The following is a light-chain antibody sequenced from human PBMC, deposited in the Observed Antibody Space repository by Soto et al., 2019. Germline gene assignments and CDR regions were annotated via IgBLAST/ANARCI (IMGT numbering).Light chain of an antibody. V-gene: IGKV3-11*01. Sequence: EIVLTQSPATLSLSPGNRATLSCRASQSGSGYLAWYQQKPGQAPRLLIYDASNRATGIPARFSGSWSGTDFTLTITSLEPEDFAVYYCQQRSNWPSTFGGGTKVEI. CDR3: QQRSNWPST. CDR1: QSGSGY. CDR2: DAS. J-gene: IGKJ4*02.